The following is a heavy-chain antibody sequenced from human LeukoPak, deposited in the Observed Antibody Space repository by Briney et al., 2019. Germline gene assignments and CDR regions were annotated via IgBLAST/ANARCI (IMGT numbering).Heavy chain of an antibody. V-gene: IGHV3-74*01. CDR3: ARESNRRLHYYGIDV. CDR2: IKSDGSST. Sequence: GGSLRLSCAASGFTFSSHWMHWVRQAPGKGLVWVSRIKSDGSSTYYADSVKGRFTISRDSSNNTLFLQMNSLRAEDTAVYYCARESNRRLHYYGIDVWGLGTTVTVSS. D-gene: IGHD2-15*01. CDR1: GFTFSSHW. J-gene: IGHJ6*02.